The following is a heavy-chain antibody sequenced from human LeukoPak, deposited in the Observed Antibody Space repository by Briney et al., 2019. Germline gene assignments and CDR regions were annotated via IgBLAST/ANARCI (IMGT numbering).Heavy chain of an antibody. V-gene: IGHV4-38-2*02. CDR3: ARRGYGSGSYYGLRWFDP. CDR2: IYYSGST. J-gene: IGHJ5*02. CDR1: GYSISSGYY. Sequence: SETLSLTCTVSGYSISSGYYWGWIRPPPGKGLEWIGSIYYSGSTYYNPSLKSRVTISVDTSKNQFSLKLSSVTAADTAVYYCARRGYGSGSYYGLRWFDPWGQGTLVTVSS. D-gene: IGHD3-10*01.